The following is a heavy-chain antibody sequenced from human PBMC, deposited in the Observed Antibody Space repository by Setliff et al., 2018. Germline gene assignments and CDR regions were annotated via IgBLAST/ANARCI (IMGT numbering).Heavy chain of an antibody. D-gene: IGHD6-6*01. Sequence: ASVKVSCKASGYTFTTYAISWMRQAPGQGLEWMGWINTNTGNPTYAQGFTGRFVFSLDTSVGTAYLQISSLKAEDTAVYYCASSAKAARPGYYYYYMDVWGKGTAVTVSS. V-gene: IGHV7-4-1*02. CDR3: ASSAKAARPGYYYYYMDV. J-gene: IGHJ6*03. CDR1: GYTFTTYA. CDR2: INTNTGNP.